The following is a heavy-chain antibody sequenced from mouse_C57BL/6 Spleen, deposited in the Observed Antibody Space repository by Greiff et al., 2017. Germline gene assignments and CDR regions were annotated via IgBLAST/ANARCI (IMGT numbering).Heavy chain of an antibody. D-gene: IGHD1-1*01. Sequence: EVLLVESGGGLVKPGGSLKLSCAASGFTFSSYAMSWVRQTPEKRLEWVATISAGGSYTYYPDNVKGRFTISRDNAKNNLYLQMSHLKSEDTAMYYCARPITTVVAFYFDYWGQGATLTVSS. V-gene: IGHV5-4*01. CDR3: ARPITTVVAFYFDY. J-gene: IGHJ2*01. CDR1: GFTFSSYA. CDR2: ISAGGSYT.